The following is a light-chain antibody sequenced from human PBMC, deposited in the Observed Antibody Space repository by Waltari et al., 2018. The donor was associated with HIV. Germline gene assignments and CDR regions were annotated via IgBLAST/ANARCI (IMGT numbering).Light chain of an antibody. CDR1: QSVSSN. CDR2: GAS. V-gene: IGKV3-15*01. J-gene: IGKJ1*01. CDR3: QQYNKWPWT. Sequence: EIVMTQSPATLSVSPGERATLSCRASQSVSSNLAWYQQKPGQAPRLLMYGASTRASGVPVRFSGSGSGTEFTLTISSLQSEDFAVYYCQQYNKWPWTFGQGTKVEIK.